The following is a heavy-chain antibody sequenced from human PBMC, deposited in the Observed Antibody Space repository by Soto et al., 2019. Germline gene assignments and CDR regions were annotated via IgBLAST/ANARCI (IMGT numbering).Heavy chain of an antibody. Sequence: QLQLQESGPGLVKPSETLSLTCTVSGGSISSSSYYWGWIRQPPGKGLEWIGSIYYSGSTYYNPSLKSRVTISVDTSKNQFSLKLSSVTAADTAVYYCARHRVMVGRVRGNIDYWGQGTLVTVSS. D-gene: IGHD3-10*01. V-gene: IGHV4-39*01. CDR3: ARHRVMVGRVRGNIDY. CDR2: IYYSGST. CDR1: GGSISSSSYY. J-gene: IGHJ4*02.